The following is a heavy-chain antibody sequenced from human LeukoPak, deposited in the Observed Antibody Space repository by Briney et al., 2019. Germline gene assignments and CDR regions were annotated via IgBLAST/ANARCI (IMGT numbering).Heavy chain of an antibody. CDR3: ARGGRDGAFDI. Sequence: GESLRLSCAASGFAFSDSFMSWVRQAPGKGLEWVSVIYSGGSTYYADSVKGRFTISRDNSKNTLYLQTNSLRAEDTAVYYCARGGRDGAFDIWGQGTMVTVSS. V-gene: IGHV3-66*01. D-gene: IGHD5-24*01. J-gene: IGHJ3*02. CDR1: GFAFSDSF. CDR2: IYSGGST.